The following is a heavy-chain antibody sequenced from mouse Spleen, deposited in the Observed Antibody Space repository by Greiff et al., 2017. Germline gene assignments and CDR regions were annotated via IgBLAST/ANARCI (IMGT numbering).Heavy chain of an antibody. CDR3: ARLDGNYFDY. J-gene: IGHJ2*01. V-gene: IGHV5-9-3*01. D-gene: IGHD2-3*01. Sequence: EVKVEESGGGLVKPGGSLKLSCAASGFTFSSYAMSWVRQTPEKRLEWVATISSGGSYTYYPDSVKGRFTISRDNAKNTLYLQMSSLRSEDTAMYYCARLDGNYFDYWGQGTTLTVSS. CDR2: ISSGGSYT. CDR1: GFTFSSYA.